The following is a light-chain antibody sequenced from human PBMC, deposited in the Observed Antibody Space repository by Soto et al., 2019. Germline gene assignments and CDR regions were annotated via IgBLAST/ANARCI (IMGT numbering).Light chain of an antibody. CDR3: SSYAGSNKVV. V-gene: IGLV2-8*01. CDR2: EVS. J-gene: IGLJ2*01. CDR1: SSDVGGYNY. Sequence: QPALTQPPSASGSPRQSVTISCTGTSSDVGGYNYVSWYQQHPGKAPKLMIYEVSKRPSGVPDRFSGSKSGNTASLTVSGLQAEDEADYYCSSYAGSNKVVFGGGTKLTVL.